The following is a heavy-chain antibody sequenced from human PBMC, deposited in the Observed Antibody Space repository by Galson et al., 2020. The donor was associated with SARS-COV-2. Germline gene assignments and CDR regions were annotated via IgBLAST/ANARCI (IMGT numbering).Heavy chain of an antibody. CDR3: ARTQVVRGWYDAFDI. J-gene: IGHJ3*02. V-gene: IGHV4-31*01. CDR1: GGSISSGTYY. Sequence: TCTVSGGSISSGTYYWSWIRQHPGKGLEWIGYIYYSGSTSYNPSLKSLVTISIDTSKNQFSLNLRSVSAADTAVYYCARTQVVRGWYDAFDIWGQGTMVTVSS. CDR2: IYYSGST. D-gene: IGHD6-19*01.